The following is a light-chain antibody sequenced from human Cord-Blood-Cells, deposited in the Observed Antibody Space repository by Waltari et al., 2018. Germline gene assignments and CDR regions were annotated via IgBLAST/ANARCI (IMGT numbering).Light chain of an antibody. J-gene: IGLJ3*02. CDR3: QTWGTGSWV. CDR1: SGPSSYA. V-gene: IGLV4-69*01. CDR2: VNSDGSH. Sequence: QLVLTQSPSASASLGASVKLTCTPSSGPSSYAIAWPHQQPEKGPRYLMKVNSDGSHSKGDGIPDRFSGSSSGAERYLTISSLQSEDEADYYCQTWGTGSWVFGGGTKLTVL.